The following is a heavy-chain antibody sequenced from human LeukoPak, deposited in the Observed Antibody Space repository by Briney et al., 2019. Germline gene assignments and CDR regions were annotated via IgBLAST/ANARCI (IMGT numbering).Heavy chain of an antibody. CDR1: GFTFSSYG. J-gene: IGHJ3*02. CDR2: ISYDGSNK. D-gene: IGHD1-26*01. CDR3: ARDGNSGSYYDAFDI. V-gene: IGHV3-30*03. Sequence: PGRSLRLSCAASGFTFSSYGMHWVRQAPGKGLEWVAVISYDGSNKYYADSVKGRFTISRDNSKNTLYLQMNSLRAEDTAVYYCARDGNSGSYYDAFDIWGQGTMVTVSS.